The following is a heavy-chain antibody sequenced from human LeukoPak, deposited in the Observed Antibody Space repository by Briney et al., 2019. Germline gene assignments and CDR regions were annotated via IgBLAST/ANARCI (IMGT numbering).Heavy chain of an antibody. V-gene: IGHV3-21*01. D-gene: IGHD2-21*01. J-gene: IGHJ6*02. CDR1: GFTFSSYS. Sequence: GGSLTLSCAASGFTFSSYSMNWVRQAPGKGLEWVSSISSSSSYIYYADSVKGRFTISRDNAKNSLYLQMNSLRAEDTAVYYCARDCGGAPQGDYGMVVWGQGTTVTVSS. CDR3: ARDCGGAPQGDYGMVV. CDR2: ISSSSSYI.